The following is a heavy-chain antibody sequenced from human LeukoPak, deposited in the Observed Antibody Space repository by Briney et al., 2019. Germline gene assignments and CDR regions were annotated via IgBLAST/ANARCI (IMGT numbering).Heavy chain of an antibody. CDR3: ASLTGDAYYFDY. V-gene: IGHV3-48*02. J-gene: IGHJ4*02. D-gene: IGHD1-20*01. CDR2: ISSSSSTI. CDR1: GFTFSSYS. Sequence: GGCLRLSCAASGFTFSSYSMNWVRQAPGKGLEWFSYISSSSSTIYYADSVKGRFTISRDNAKNSLYLQMNSLRDEDTAVYYCASLTGDAYYFDYWGQGTLVTVSS.